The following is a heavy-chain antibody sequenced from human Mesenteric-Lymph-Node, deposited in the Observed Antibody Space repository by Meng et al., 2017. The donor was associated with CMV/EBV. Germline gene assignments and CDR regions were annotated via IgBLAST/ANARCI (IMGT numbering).Heavy chain of an antibody. CDR1: GFTFSDYG. Sequence: GGSLRLSCAASGFTFSDYGLSWVRQAPGKGLDWVSVIYRGGSSTYYADSVKGRFTISRDNAQNSLFLQMSSLKIEDTAVYYCARGWMTTPFDSWGPGTLVTVSS. V-gene: IGHV3-23*03. CDR3: ARGWMTTPFDS. CDR2: IYRGGSST. J-gene: IGHJ4*02. D-gene: IGHD5-12*01.